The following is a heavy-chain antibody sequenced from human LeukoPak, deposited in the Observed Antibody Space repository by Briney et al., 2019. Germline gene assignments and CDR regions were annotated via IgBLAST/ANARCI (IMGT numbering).Heavy chain of an antibody. Sequence: ASVKVSCKASGYTFTSYGISWVRQAPGQGLEWMGWISAYNGNTNYAQKLQGRVTMTTDTSTSTAYMELRSLRSDDTAVYYCATFPRRAMERDYWGQGTLVTVSS. CDR3: ATFPRRAMERDY. CDR2: ISAYNGNT. J-gene: IGHJ4*02. D-gene: IGHD5-18*01. V-gene: IGHV1-18*04. CDR1: GYTFTSYG.